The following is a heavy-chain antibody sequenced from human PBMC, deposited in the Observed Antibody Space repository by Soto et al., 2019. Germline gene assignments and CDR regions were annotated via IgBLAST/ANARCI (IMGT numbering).Heavy chain of an antibody. D-gene: IGHD3-10*01. CDR3: ARRGQLSGSIYHQDY. CDR1: GYTFTNYG. J-gene: IGHJ4*02. V-gene: IGHV1-18*01. Sequence: QVQLVQSGAEVKKPGASVKVSCKASGYTFTNYGISWVRQAPGQGLEWMGWINTYNDNTYYAQKLQGRVTLTTDTSTSTAYMDLRSLRSDDTAVYYCARRGQLSGSIYHQDYWGQGTLVTVSS. CDR2: INTYNDNT.